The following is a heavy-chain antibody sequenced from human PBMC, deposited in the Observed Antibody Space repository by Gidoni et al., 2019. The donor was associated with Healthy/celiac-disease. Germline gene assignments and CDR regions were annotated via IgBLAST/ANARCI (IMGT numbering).Heavy chain of an antibody. CDR2: INPNSGGT. Sequence: QVQLVQSGAEVQKPGASVKVSCKASGYTFTGYYMHWVRQAPGQGLEWMGWINPNSGGTNYAQKFQGWVTMTRDTSISTAYMELSRLRSDDTSVYYCARDGSPTVTTDNNYYDYYGMDVWGQGTTVTVSS. J-gene: IGHJ6*02. CDR1: GYTFTGYY. CDR3: ARDGSPTVTTDNNYYDYYGMDV. D-gene: IGHD4-17*01. V-gene: IGHV1-2*04.